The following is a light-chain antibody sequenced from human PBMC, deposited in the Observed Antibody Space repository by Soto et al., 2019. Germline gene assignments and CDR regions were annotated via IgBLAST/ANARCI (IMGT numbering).Light chain of an antibody. CDR3: QQYDTSPFT. CDR1: QTVSSSF. Sequence: IVLTQSPATLSFSPGERATPSCGASQTVSSSFLAWYKQKPGLAPRLLIYDATSRAPGIPDRFRGSGSGTDFTLTINGLEPEDFAVYYCQQYDTSPFTFGPGTKVDIK. J-gene: IGKJ3*01. CDR2: DAT. V-gene: IGKV3D-20*01.